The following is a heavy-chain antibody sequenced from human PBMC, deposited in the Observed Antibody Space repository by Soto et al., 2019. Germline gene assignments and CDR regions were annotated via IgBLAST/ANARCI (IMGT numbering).Heavy chain of an antibody. V-gene: IGHV3-23*01. CDR3: VKFRGRAYHYYYMDV. CDR1: GFSFSTYG. CDR2: GGSGGST. J-gene: IGHJ6*03. D-gene: IGHD3-16*01. Sequence: DVQLLASGGGLAQRGGSLRLSCAASGFSFSTYGMTWVRQAPGKGLEWVSYGGSGGSTYYADSVKGRFTISRDNSKNTLYLQMNRLRAEDTAVYYCVKFRGRAYHYYYMDVWGNGTTVTVSS.